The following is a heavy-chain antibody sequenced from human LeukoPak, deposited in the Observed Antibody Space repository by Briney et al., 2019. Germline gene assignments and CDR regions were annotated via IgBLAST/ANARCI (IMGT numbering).Heavy chain of an antibody. Sequence: GGSLRLSSAASGFTFTNAWMNWVRQAPGKGLEWVGRIKGETNDETTDYAAPVKDRFIISRDDSRNTLYLQMNSLKSEDTAVYYCATIGRGTIDYWGQGILVTVSS. V-gene: IGHV3-15*07. CDR1: GFTFTNAW. J-gene: IGHJ4*02. D-gene: IGHD1-26*01. CDR3: ATIGRGTIDY. CDR2: IKGETNDETT.